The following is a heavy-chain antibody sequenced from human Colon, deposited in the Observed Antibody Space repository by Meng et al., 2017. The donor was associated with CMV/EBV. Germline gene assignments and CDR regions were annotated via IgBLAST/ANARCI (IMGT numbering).Heavy chain of an antibody. J-gene: IGHJ4*02. CDR1: GFTFSSYA. D-gene: IGHD6-13*01. V-gene: IGHV3-23*01. CDR2: ISGSGGST. CDR3: AKLRGLAATGTPFDS. Sequence: GESLKISCAASGFTFSSYAMNWVRQAPGKGLEWVSAISGSGGSTYYADSVKGRFTISRDNSKNTLYLQMNSLRAEDTAVYYCAKLRGLAATGTPFDSWGQGTLVTVSS.